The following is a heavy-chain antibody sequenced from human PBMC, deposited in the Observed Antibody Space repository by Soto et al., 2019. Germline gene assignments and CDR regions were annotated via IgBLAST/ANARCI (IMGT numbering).Heavy chain of an antibody. J-gene: IGHJ4*02. V-gene: IGHV3-23*01. CDR2: ISGSGVNT. CDR3: AKRYFGWTHAPYDFDY. Sequence: EVQLLDSGGGLVQPGGSLRLSCAASGFTFSNYAMSWVRQAPGKGLEWVSAISGSGVNTYYADSVKGRFTISRDNSKNTLYRQMDSLRVEYTAVYYCAKRYFGWTHAPYDFDYWGQGTLVTVSS. D-gene: IGHD3-9*01. CDR1: GFTFSNYA.